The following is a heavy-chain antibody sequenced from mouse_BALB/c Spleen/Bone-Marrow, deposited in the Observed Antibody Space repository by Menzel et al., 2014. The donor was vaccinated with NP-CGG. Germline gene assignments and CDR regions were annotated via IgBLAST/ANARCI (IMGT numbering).Heavy chain of an antibody. Sequence: QVQLKESGAELVKPGASVKLSCKASGYTFXSYWMHWVKQRPGQGLERIGEINPSNGRTNYNEKFKSKATLTVDKSSSTAYMQLSSLTSEDSAVYYCARRTTTVVATDYWGQGTTLTVSS. V-gene: IGHV1S81*02. J-gene: IGHJ2*01. D-gene: IGHD1-1*01. CDR3: ARRTTTVVATDY. CDR2: INPSNGRT. CDR1: GYTFXSYW.